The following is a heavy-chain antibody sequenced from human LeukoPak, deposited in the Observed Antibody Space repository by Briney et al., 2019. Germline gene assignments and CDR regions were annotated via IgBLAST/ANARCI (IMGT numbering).Heavy chain of an antibody. V-gene: IGHV5-51*01. CDR2: IYPGNSDT. D-gene: IGHD4-17*01. CDR1: GYSFSTYW. CDR3: ARHGTPTAHFDY. J-gene: IGHJ4*02. Sequence: GESLKISCKGSGYSFSTYWIGWVRQMPGKGLEWMGIIYPGNSDTRYSPSFQGQVTISADKSISTAYLQWSSLKASDTTMYYCARHGTPTAHFDYWGQGTLVTVSS.